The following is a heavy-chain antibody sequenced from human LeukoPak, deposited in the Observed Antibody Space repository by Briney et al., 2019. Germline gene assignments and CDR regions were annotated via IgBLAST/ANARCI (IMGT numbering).Heavy chain of an antibody. CDR2: IYVSGTT. Sequence: PGGSLRLSCAASGFTVRDGYISWVRQAPGKRPEWLAFIYVSGTTFYAASVKDRFTISRDNAKNTVYLQMNNLRAEDTALYYCGRHAYGGSPPLSWGQGALVTVSS. D-gene: IGHD3-10*01. J-gene: IGHJ4*02. CDR3: GRHAYGGSPPLS. CDR1: GFTVRDGY. V-gene: IGHV3-53*01.